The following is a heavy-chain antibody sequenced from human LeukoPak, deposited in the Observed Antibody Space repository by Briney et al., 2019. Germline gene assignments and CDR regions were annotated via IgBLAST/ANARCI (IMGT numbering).Heavy chain of an antibody. V-gene: IGHV4-59*01. CDR3: ASGLVYSSRPDYFDH. D-gene: IGHD6-13*01. CDR2: IYYSGST. CDR1: GGSISTYY. Sequence: SETLSLTCTVSGGSISTYYWSWIRQPPGKGLEWIGYIYYSGSTNYNPSLKSRVTISVDTSKNQFSLKLNSVSAADTAVYYCASGLVYSSRPDYFDHWGQGTLVTVSS. J-gene: IGHJ4*02.